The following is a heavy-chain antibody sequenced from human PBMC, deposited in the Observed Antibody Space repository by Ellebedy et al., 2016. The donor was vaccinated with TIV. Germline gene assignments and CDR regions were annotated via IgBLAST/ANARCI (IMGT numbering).Heavy chain of an antibody. Sequence: AASVKVSCKTSGYIFTNIYLHWVRQAPGQGLEWMGWINPDSGVTTYERKFQGRVTMTRDTSTSTVYMELGSLRSEDTAVYYCARGGRYSGSYNFDHWGQGSLVTVSS. D-gene: IGHD1-26*01. CDR1: GYIFTNIY. CDR3: ARGGRYSGSYNFDH. CDR2: INPDSGVT. V-gene: IGHV1-2*02. J-gene: IGHJ4*02.